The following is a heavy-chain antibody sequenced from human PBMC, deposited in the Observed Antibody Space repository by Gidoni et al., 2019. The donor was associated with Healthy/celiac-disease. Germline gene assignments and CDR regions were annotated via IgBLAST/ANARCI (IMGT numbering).Heavy chain of an antibody. CDR3: ARGHSYGDYITSFYYYYYGMDV. CDR2: INHSGST. CDR1: GGSFSGYY. J-gene: IGHJ6*02. D-gene: IGHD4-17*01. V-gene: IGHV4-34*01. Sequence: QVQLQQWGAGLLKPSETLSLTCAVYGGSFSGYYWSWIRQPPGKGLEWIGEINHSGSTNYNPSLKSRVTISVDTSKNQFSLKLSSVTAADTAVYYCARGHSYGDYITSFYYYYYGMDVWGQGTTVTVSS.